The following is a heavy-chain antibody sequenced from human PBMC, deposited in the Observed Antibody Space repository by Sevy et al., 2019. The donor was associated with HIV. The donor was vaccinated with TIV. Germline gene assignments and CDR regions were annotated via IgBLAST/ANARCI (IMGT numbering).Heavy chain of an antibody. V-gene: IGHV3-30-3*01. J-gene: IGHJ5*02. CDR2: ISDDGNNK. D-gene: IGHD2-15*01. CDR3: AREGAPYRNVRYCSGDNCYYNWFDP. Sequence: GGYLRLSCAASGFIFNDYAMHWVRQAPGKGLEWVAVISDDGNNKYYGDSVEDRFTISRDNSKDTVYLQMNSLRAVDTAIYYCAREGAPYRNVRYCSGDNCYYNWFDPWGQGTLVTVSS. CDR1: GFIFNDYA.